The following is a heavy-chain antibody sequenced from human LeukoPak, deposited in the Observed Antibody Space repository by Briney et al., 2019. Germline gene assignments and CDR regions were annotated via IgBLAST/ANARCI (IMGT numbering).Heavy chain of an antibody. D-gene: IGHD4-17*01. V-gene: IGHV3-21*01. CDR3: ARAVTTVTTFWSSPDSWFDP. CDR1: GFTFSTYS. J-gene: IGHJ5*02. Sequence: GGSLRLSCAASGFTFSTYSMNWVRQAPGKGLEWVSSISSGSSYIYYADSVKGRFTISRDNAKNSLYLQMNSLRAEDTAVYYCARAVTTVTTFWSSPDSWFDPWGQGTLVTVSS. CDR2: ISSGSSYI.